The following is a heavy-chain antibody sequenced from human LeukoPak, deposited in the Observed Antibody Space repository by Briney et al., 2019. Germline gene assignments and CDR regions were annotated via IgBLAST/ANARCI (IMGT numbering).Heavy chain of an antibody. CDR3: AKDLMYSSSHPDWFDP. D-gene: IGHD6-13*01. V-gene: IGHV3-23*01. J-gene: IGHJ5*02. CDR2: ISGSGGST. Sequence: GGSLRLSCAASGFTFSSYAMSWVRQAPGKGLEWVSAISGSGGSTYYADSVKGRFTISRDNSKNTLYLQMNSLRAEDTAVYYCAKDLMYSSSHPDWFDPWGQGTLVTVSS. CDR1: GFTFSSYA.